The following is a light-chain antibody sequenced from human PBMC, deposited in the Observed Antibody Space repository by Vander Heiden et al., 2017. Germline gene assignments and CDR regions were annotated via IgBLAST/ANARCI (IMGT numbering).Light chain of an antibody. V-gene: IGLV1-47*01. J-gene: IGLJ2*01. Sequence: SVLPPPPSASAPPRQRGTISCSGSSSNIGSNYVYWYQQLPGTAPKLPIYRNNQRPSGVPDRFSGSKSGTSASLAISGLRSEDEADYYCAAWDDSLSGSHVVFGGGTKLTVL. CDR2: RNN. CDR3: AAWDDSLSGSHVV. CDR1: SSNIGSNY.